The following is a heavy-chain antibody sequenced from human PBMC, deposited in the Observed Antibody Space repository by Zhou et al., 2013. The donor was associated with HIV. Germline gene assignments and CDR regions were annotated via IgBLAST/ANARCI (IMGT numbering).Heavy chain of an antibody. D-gene: IGHD5-18*01. CDR1: GYIFANYD. V-gene: IGHV1-8*01. J-gene: IGHJ4*02. CDR2: INPDSGNL. CDR3: ARLGDSGYNYGAPLDY. Sequence: QVQLVQSGAEVKEPGASVKVSCEASGYIFANYDINWVRQVSGQELEWLGWINPDSGNLGFAPKFQGRVTMTKNTSTSTAYMILSSLKFDDTAVYYCARLGDSGYNYGAPLDYWGQGTQVIVSS.